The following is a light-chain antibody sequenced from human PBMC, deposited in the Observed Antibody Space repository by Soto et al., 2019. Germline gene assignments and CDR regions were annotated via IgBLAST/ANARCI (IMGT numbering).Light chain of an antibody. Sequence: QSVLPQPPSASGTPGQRVTISCSGSSSNIGSNSVNWYQQLPGTAPKLLIYSNDRRPSGVPDRFSGSKSGTSASLAISGLQSDDEADYYCAAWDDSLNGYVFGTGTKVTVL. CDR1: SSNIGSNS. CDR3: AAWDDSLNGYV. J-gene: IGLJ1*01. V-gene: IGLV1-44*01. CDR2: SND.